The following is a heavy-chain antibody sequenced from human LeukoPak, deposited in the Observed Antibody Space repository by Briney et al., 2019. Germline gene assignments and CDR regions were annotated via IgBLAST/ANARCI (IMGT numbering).Heavy chain of an antibody. D-gene: IGHD3-10*01. Sequence: SETLSLTCAVYGGSFSGYYWSWIRQPPGKGLEWIGEINHSGSTNYNPSLKSRVTISVDTSKNQFSLKLSSVTAADTAVYYCARDEWFGETARFDPWGQGTLVTVSS. CDR2: INHSGST. CDR3: ARDEWFGETARFDP. CDR1: GGSFSGYY. V-gene: IGHV4-34*01. J-gene: IGHJ5*02.